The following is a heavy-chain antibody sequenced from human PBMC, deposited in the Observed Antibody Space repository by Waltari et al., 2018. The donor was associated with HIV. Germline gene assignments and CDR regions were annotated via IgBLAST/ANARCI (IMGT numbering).Heavy chain of an antibody. D-gene: IGHD1-26*01. J-gene: IGHJ3*02. Sequence: QVQLVQSGAEVKKPGASVKVSCKASGYTFTSYYMHWVRQAPGQGLEWMGIINPSGGSTSYAQKFQGRVTMTRDTSTSTVYMELSSLRSEDTAVYYCATPAGAYGWELWVSFDIWGQGTMVTVSS. CDR1: GYTFTSYY. CDR2: INPSGGST. CDR3: ATPAGAYGWELWVSFDI. V-gene: IGHV1-46*03.